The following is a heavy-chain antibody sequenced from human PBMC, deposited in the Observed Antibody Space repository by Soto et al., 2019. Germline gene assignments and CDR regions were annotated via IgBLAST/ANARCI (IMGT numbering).Heavy chain of an antibody. V-gene: IGHV3-9*01. D-gene: IGHD2-15*01. CDR1: GFTFDDYA. J-gene: IGHJ6*02. Sequence: EVQLVESGGGLVQPGRSLRLSCAASGFTFDDYAMHWVRQAPGKGLEWVSGISWNSGSIGYADSVKGRFTISRDNAKNSLYPQMNSLRAEDTALYYCAKGHCSGGSCYDYYYGMDVWGQGTTVTVSS. CDR2: ISWNSGSI. CDR3: AKGHCSGGSCYDYYYGMDV.